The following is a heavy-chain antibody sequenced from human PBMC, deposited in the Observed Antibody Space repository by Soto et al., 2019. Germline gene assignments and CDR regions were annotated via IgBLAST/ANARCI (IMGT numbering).Heavy chain of an antibody. Sequence: SETLSLTCTVSGGSISSSSYYWGWIRQPPGKGLGWIGSIYYSGSTYYNPSLKSRVTISVDTSKNQFSLKLSSVTAADTAVYYCARHRPLGELHAFWFDPWGQGTLVTVSS. J-gene: IGHJ5*02. D-gene: IGHD3-16*01. CDR1: GGSISSSSYY. CDR2: IYYSGST. V-gene: IGHV4-39*01. CDR3: ARHRPLGELHAFWFDP.